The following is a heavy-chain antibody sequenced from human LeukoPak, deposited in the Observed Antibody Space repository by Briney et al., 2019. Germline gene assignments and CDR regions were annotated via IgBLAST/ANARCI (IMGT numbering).Heavy chain of an antibody. D-gene: IGHD6-13*01. CDR3: ARDGIAAARTEDFYYYSGMDV. CDR1: GLTFSSYS. V-gene: IGHV3-21*01. CDR2: ISGGSAYI. Sequence: GGSLRLSCAAFGLTFSSYSMNWVRQAPGKGLEWVSSISGGSAYIYYADSVKGRFTISRDNAKNSLYLQMNSLRAEDTAVYYCARDGIAAARTEDFYYYSGMDVWGQGTTVTVSS. J-gene: IGHJ6*02.